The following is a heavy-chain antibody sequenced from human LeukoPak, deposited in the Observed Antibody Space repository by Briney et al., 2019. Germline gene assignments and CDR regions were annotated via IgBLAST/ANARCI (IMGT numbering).Heavy chain of an antibody. J-gene: IGHJ4*02. CDR1: GFTFGSYA. Sequence: PGGSLRLSCAASGFTFGSYAISWVRQAPGKGLEWVSAISGSGGSTYYADSVKGRFTISRDNSKNTLYLQMNSLRAEDTAVYYCAKGIAARLDYFDYWGQGTLVTVSS. V-gene: IGHV3-23*01. CDR2: ISGSGGST. CDR3: AKGIAARLDYFDY. D-gene: IGHD6-6*01.